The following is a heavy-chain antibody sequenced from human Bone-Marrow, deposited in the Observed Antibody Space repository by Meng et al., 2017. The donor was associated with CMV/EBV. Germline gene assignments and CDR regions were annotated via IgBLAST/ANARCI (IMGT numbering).Heavy chain of an antibody. CDR1: GYSFTSYW. D-gene: IGHD3-3*01. Sequence: GESLKISCKGSGYSFTSYWIGWVRQRPGKGLEWMGIIYPGDSDTRYIPSFQGQVTISADNSISTAYLQWSSLKASDTAMYYCARPVGVPTAWFDPWGQGSRVSGAS. J-gene: IGHJ5*02. CDR2: IYPGDSDT. V-gene: IGHV5-51*01. CDR3: ARPVGVPTAWFDP.